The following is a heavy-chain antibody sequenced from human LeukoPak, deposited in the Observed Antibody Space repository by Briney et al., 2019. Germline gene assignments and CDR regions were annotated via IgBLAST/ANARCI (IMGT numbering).Heavy chain of an antibody. V-gene: IGHV1-69*05. D-gene: IGHD3-22*01. CDR1: GGTFSSYA. CDR2: IIPIFGTA. Sequence: SVKVSCKASGGTFSSYAISWVRQAPGQRLEWMGRIIPIFGTANYAQKFQGRVTITTDESTSTAYMELSSLRSEDTAVYYCAKYDSSGYYYFDEYFQHWGQGTLVTVSS. J-gene: IGHJ1*01. CDR3: AKYDSSGYYYFDEYFQH.